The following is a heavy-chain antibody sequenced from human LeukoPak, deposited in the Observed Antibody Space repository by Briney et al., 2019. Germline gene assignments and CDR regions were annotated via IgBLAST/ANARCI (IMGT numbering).Heavy chain of an antibody. V-gene: IGHV3-74*01. CDR2: IASDGSST. CDR1: GFTFSSYW. Sequence: GGSLRLSCAASGFTFSSYWMDWVRQAPGKGLVWVSRIASDGSSTTYADSVKGRFSISRDNAKNTLYLQMNSLRVEDTAVYYCARGRPHGNDYWGQGTLVSVSS. D-gene: IGHD4-23*01. CDR3: ARGRPHGNDY. J-gene: IGHJ4*02.